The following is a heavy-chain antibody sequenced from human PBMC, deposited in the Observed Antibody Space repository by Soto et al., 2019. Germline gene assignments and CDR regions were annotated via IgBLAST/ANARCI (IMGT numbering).Heavy chain of an antibody. J-gene: IGHJ6*02. CDR2: TYYRSKWYN. Sequence: SQTLSLTCAISGDSVSSNSAAWNWIRQSPSRGLEWLGRTYYRSKWYNDYAVSVKSRITINPDTSKNQFSLQLNSVTPEDTAVYYCAREPHSYYYDSSGSRYYYYGMDVWGQGTTVTVSS. D-gene: IGHD3-22*01. CDR1: GDSVSSNSAA. V-gene: IGHV6-1*01. CDR3: AREPHSYYYDSSGSRYYYYGMDV.